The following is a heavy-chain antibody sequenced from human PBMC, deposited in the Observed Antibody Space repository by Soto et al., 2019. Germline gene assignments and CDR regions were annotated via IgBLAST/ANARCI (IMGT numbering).Heavy chain of an antibody. CDR2: FDPDDGET. CDR1: GYTLTELS. V-gene: IGHV1-24*01. D-gene: IGHD3-10*01. Sequence: QVRLVQSGAEVKKPGASVKVSCKVSGYTLTELSMHWVRQAPGKGLEWMGGFDPDDGETIYAQQFQGRVTMTDDTSTDSANMELRRLRCEDTAVYYGATYQSMVRGVSLFNYFDYWGQGTLVTVSS. CDR3: ATYQSMVRGVSLFNYFDY. J-gene: IGHJ4*02.